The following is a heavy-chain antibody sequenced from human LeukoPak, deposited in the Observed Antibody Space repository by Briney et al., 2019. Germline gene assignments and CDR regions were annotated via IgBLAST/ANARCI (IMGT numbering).Heavy chain of an antibody. J-gene: IGHJ4*02. CDR1: GYTFTDYG. V-gene: IGHV1-18*01. CDR3: ARRERWLPRGSYFDY. Sequence: ASVKVSCKASGYTFTDYGISWVRQAPGQGLEWMGWISAYNGHTNYAQKLQDRVTLTTDISTTTSYMELRSLRSDDTALYYCARRERWLPRGSYFDYWGQGTLVTVSS. D-gene: IGHD3-16*01. CDR2: ISAYNGHT.